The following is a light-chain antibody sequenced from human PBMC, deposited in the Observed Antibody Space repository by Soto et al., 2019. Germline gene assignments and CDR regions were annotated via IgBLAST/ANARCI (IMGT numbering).Light chain of an antibody. V-gene: IGKV1-5*01. CDR2: DAS. CDR3: QQYNSFPIT. CDR1: QSISSR. J-gene: IGKJ5*01. Sequence: DLQMTQSPSTLSASVGDRVTITCRASQSISSRLAWYQQKPGRAPKFLIYDASTLESGVPSRFSGSGSGTEFTLTISSLQPDDFASYYCQQYNSFPITFGQGTRLEIK.